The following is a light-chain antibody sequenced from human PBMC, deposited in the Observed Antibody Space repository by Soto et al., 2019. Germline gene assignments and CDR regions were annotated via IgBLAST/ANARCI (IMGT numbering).Light chain of an antibody. CDR1: TGAVTTGHY. V-gene: IGLV7-46*01. CDR2: DTS. J-gene: IGLJ1*01. Sequence: QTVVTQEPSLTVAPGGTVTLTCGSSTGAVTTGHYPYWFQLKPGQVPRPLIYDTSNKFSWTPVRFSGSPLGGKAALTLSGAQPEDEADYYCMLSDRGDYVFGPGTKLTVL. CDR3: MLSDRGDYV.